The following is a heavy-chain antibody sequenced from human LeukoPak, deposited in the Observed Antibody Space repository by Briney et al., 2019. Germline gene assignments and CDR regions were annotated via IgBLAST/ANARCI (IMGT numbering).Heavy chain of an antibody. CDR3: ARFAAGGSYYYYMDV. D-gene: IGHD6-25*01. V-gene: IGHV3-48*01. CDR1: GFTFSSYG. J-gene: IGHJ6*03. CDR2: IGTSSTTI. Sequence: GGSLRLSCTASGFTFSSYGMHWVRQPPGRGLEWVSNIGTSSTTIYCADSVKGRFTISRDNAKNSLYLQMNSLRADDTAVYYCARFAAGGSYYYYMDVWGKGTTVTVSS.